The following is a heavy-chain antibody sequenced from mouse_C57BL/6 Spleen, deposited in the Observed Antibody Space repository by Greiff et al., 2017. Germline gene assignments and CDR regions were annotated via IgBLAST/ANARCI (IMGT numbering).Heavy chain of an antibody. D-gene: IGHD1-1*01. CDR2: INPSNGGT. CDR1: GYTVTSYW. CDR3: AREGGSSPWFAY. Sequence: QVQLQQPGTELVKPGASVKLSCKASGYTVTSYWMHWVKQRPGQGLEWIGNINPSNGGTNYNEKFKSKDTLTVDKSSRTAYMQLSSLTSEDSAVYYCAREGGSSPWFAYWGQGNLVTASA. J-gene: IGHJ3*01. V-gene: IGHV1-53*01.